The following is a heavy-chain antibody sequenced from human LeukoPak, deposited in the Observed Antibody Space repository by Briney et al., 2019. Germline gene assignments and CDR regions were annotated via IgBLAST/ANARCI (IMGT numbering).Heavy chain of an antibody. D-gene: IGHD2-2*01. CDR3: ASGVPAAIY. CDR2: IWSDGSSQ. J-gene: IGHJ4*02. CDR1: GFTFSNYF. Sequence: GRSLRLSCVASGFTFSNYFMHWVRQAPGRGLDWVALIWSDGSSQYYADSVKGRFTISRDNSKNTLYLQMNSLRAEDTAVYYYASGVPAAIYWGQGTLVTVSS. V-gene: IGHV3-33*01.